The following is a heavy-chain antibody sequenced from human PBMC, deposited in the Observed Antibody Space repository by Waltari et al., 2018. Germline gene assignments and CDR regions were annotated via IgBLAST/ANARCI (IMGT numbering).Heavy chain of an antibody. V-gene: IGHV4-38-2*01. CDR3: ARGGYHPANFDF. D-gene: IGHD2-15*01. CDR2: IHHTGTT. J-gene: IGHJ4*02. Sequence: QMHLQESGPGLVKPSATLSLTCALSGSSISTNYYWAWIRQSPEKGLEWMGAIHHTGTTYYNPSLNSRITMSVDTPNNQFSLKLNSVTAADTAVYYCARGGYHPANFDFWGQGILVTVSS. CDR1: GSSISTNYY.